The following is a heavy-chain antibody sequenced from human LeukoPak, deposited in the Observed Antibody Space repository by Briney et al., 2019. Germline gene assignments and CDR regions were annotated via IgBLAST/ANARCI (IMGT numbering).Heavy chain of an antibody. V-gene: IGHV4-59*08. CDR2: IYYSGST. D-gene: IGHD5-24*01. CDR3: ARQEMATMGNGIFDY. Sequence: SETLSLTCTVSGGSISSYYWSWIRQPPVKGLEWIGYIYYSGSTNYNPSLKSRVTISVDTSKNQFSLKLSSVTAADTAVYYCARQEMATMGNGIFDYWGQGTLVTVSS. CDR1: GGSISSYY. J-gene: IGHJ4*02.